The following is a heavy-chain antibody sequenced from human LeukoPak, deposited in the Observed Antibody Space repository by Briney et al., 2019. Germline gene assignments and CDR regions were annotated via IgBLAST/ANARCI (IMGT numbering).Heavy chain of an antibody. Sequence: ASVKVSCKASGYTFTSHGISWVRQAPGQGLEWMGWISAYNGNTNYAQTLQGRVTMTTDTSTSTAYMELRSLRSDDTAVYYCARGILAYYDSSGHPFDYWGQGTLVTVSS. CDR1: GYTFTSHG. J-gene: IGHJ4*02. CDR2: ISAYNGNT. V-gene: IGHV1-18*01. CDR3: ARGILAYYDSSGHPFDY. D-gene: IGHD3-22*01.